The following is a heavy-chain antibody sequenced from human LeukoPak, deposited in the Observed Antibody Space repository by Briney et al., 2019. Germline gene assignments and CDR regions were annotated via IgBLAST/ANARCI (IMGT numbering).Heavy chain of an antibody. CDR3: ARVGTGPVYEFDY. J-gene: IGHJ4*02. V-gene: IGHV3-48*03. CDR2: ISSSGSTI. CDR1: GFTFSSYE. D-gene: IGHD5/OR15-5a*01. Sequence: QSGGSLRLSCAASGFTFSSYEMNWVRQAPGKGLEWVSYISSSGSTIYYADSVKGRFTISRDNAKNSLYLQMSSLRAEDTAVYYCARVGTGPVYEFDYWGQGTLVTVSS.